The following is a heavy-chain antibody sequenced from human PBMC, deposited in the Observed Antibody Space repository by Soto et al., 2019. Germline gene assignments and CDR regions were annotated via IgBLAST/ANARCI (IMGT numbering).Heavy chain of an antibody. D-gene: IGHD1-1*01. CDR3: VKDSAGSCCTFYLDY. CDR2: ISWNSGRI. CDR1: GFTFDDYA. J-gene: IGHJ4*02. V-gene: IGHV3-9*01. Sequence: EVQLVESGGGLVQPGRSLRLSCAASGFTFDDYAMHWVRQAPGKGLEWVSGISWNSGRIGYADSVKGRFTISRDNAKNSLFLQMSSLRFEDTALYYCVKDSAGSCCTFYLDYWGQGALVTVSS.